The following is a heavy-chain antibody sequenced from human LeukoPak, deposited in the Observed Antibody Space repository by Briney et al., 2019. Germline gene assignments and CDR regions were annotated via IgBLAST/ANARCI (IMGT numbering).Heavy chain of an antibody. CDR2: IYGGGST. V-gene: IGHV3-53*01. Sequence: GGSLRLSCAATGLTVSSNFMSWVRQAPGKGLEWVSVIYGGGSTYYADSVKGRFTISRDTPKNTLYLQMNSLRVEDTAVYYCASWPGGWYGEDSWGQGTLVTDSS. J-gene: IGHJ4*02. CDR3: ASWPGGWYGEDS. D-gene: IGHD6-19*01. CDR1: GLTVSSNF.